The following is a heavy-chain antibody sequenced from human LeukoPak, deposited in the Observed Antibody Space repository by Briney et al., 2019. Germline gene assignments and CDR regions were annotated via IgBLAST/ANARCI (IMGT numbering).Heavy chain of an antibody. Sequence: GGSLRLSCAASGFTFDDYAMHWVRQAPGKGLEWVSGISWNSGSIGYADSMKGRFTISRDNAKNSLYLQMNSLRAEDTALYYCAKDKSYSGSYSWFDPWGQGTLVTVSS. CDR2: ISWNSGSI. V-gene: IGHV3-9*01. CDR1: GFTFDDYA. D-gene: IGHD1-26*01. J-gene: IGHJ5*02. CDR3: AKDKSYSGSYSWFDP.